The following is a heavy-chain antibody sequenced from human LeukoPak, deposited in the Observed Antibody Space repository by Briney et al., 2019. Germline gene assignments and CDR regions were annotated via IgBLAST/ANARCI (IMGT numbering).Heavy chain of an antibody. CDR2: ISGSGGST. Sequence: GGSLRLSCAASGFTFSSYAMSWVRQAPGKGLEWVSAISGSGGSTYYADSVKGRFTISRDNSKNTLYLRMNSLRAEDTAVYYCAKGSYFDWLQSRWFDPWGQGTLVTVSS. V-gene: IGHV3-23*01. CDR1: GFTFSSYA. CDR3: AKGSYFDWLQSRWFDP. D-gene: IGHD3-9*01. J-gene: IGHJ5*02.